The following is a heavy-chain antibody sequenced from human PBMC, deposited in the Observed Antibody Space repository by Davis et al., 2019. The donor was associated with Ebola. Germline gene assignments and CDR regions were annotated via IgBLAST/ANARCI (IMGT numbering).Heavy chain of an antibody. CDR2: IKQDGSEK. Sequence: GGSLRLSCAASGFTFSNYWMSWVRQAPGKGLEWVANIKQDGSEKYYVDSVKGRFTISRDNAKNSLYLQMNSLRAEDTGVCYCARDRGMVSISDYWGQGTLVTVSS. CDR3: ARDRGMVSISDY. J-gene: IGHJ4*02. D-gene: IGHD3-10*01. CDR1: GFTFSNYW. V-gene: IGHV3-7*01.